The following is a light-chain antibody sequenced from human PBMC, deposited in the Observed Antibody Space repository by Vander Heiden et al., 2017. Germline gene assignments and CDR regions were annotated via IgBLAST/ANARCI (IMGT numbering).Light chain of an antibody. CDR3: QQRSNWPS. J-gene: IGKJ3*01. CDR2: DAS. Sequence: VLTQSKATLSLSPGERATHSCRASQSVSSYLAWYQQKPGQAPRLLIYDASNRATGIPARFSGSGSGTDFTLTISSLEPEDFAVYYCQQRSNWPSFGPGTKVDIK. CDR1: QSVSSY. V-gene: IGKV3-11*01.